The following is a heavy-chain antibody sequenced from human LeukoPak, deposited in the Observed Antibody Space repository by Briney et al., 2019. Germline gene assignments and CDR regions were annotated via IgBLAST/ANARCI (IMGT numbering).Heavy chain of an antibody. J-gene: IGHJ4*02. Sequence: SETLSLTCTVSGGSISSGPFYWSWVRQHPGKGLEWIGYIYYSGNTFYNPSLKSRVTISVDTSKNQFSLKLSSVTAADTAVYYCARGADYWGQGTSVTVSS. CDR2: IYYSGNT. CDR3: ARGADY. CDR1: GGSISSGPFY. V-gene: IGHV4-31*03.